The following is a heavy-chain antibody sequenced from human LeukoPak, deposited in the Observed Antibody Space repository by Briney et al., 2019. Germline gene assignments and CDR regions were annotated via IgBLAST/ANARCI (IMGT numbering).Heavy chain of an antibody. CDR1: GFTFSSYS. J-gene: IGHJ4*02. D-gene: IGHD3-3*01. CDR3: ARNPPRFLEWVGLDY. V-gene: IGHV3-48*04. Sequence: GGSLRLSCAASGFTFSSYSMNWVRQAPGKGLEWVSYISSSSSTIYYADSVKGRFTISRDNAKNSLYLQMNSLRAEDTAVYYCARNPPRFLEWVGLDYWGQGTLVTVSS. CDR2: ISSSSSTI.